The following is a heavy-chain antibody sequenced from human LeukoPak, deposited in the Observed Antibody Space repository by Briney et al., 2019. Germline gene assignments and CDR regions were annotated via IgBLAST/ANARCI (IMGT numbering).Heavy chain of an antibody. CDR1: GGSINSGDYY. CDR3: ARDRIMYYPGSGHHNWFDP. J-gene: IGHJ5*02. Sequence: PSETLSLTCTVSGGSINSGDYYWNWIRQPAGKGPEWIGRIYASGSTNYNPSLESRVTISADTTKNQFSLKLRFVTAADTAVYYCARDRIMYYPGSGHHNWFDPWGQGTLVTVSS. D-gene: IGHD2-8*01. V-gene: IGHV4-61*02. CDR2: IYASGST.